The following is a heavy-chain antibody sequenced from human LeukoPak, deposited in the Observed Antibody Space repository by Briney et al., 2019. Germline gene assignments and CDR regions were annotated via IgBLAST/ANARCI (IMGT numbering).Heavy chain of an antibody. V-gene: IGHV1-69*05. CDR1: GGTFSSYA. CDR2: IIPIFGTA. Sequence: GASVKVSCKASGGTFSSYAISWVRQAPGQGLEWMGGIIPIFGTANYAQKFQGRVTMTRNTSISTAYMELSSLRSEDTAVYYCARDQGYSSGWYSSYYYGMDVWGQGTTVTVSS. CDR3: ARDQGYSSGWYSSYYYGMDV. J-gene: IGHJ6*02. D-gene: IGHD6-19*01.